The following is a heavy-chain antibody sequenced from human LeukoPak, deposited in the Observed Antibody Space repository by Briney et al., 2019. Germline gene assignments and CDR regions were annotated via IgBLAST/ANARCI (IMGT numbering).Heavy chain of an antibody. CDR3: ARESEIRFLEWLFLFDY. CDR1: GFTFSSYG. V-gene: IGHV3-48*04. Sequence: GGSLRLSCAASGFTFSSYGMHWVRQAPGKGQELVSYITNSCSTIYYADSAKGRFTISRDNAKNSLYLQMNSLRAEDTAVYYCARESEIRFLEWLFLFDYWGQGTLVTVSS. CDR2: ITNSCSTI. D-gene: IGHD3-3*01. J-gene: IGHJ4*02.